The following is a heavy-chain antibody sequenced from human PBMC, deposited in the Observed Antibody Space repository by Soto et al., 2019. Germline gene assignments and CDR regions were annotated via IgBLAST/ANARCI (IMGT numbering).Heavy chain of an antibody. D-gene: IGHD1-26*01. J-gene: IGHJ4*01. CDR1: GDSVSSNSAG. V-gene: IGHV6-1*01. CDR3: ARGEQYSGRIFDY. CDR2: TYYRAKWYY. Sequence: SQTLSLTCAITGDSVSSNSAGWSWVRQSPSRGLEWLGRTYYRAKWYYQYSVSVRGRITINPDTSKNQYYLQLTSVTHEDPAEYFCARGEQYSGRIFDYWGQGPLVTVSS.